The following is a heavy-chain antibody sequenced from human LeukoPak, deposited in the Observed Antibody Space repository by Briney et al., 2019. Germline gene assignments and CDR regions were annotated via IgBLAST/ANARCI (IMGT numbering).Heavy chain of an antibody. Sequence: SETLSLTCTVSGGSISSGGYYWSWIRQHPGKGLEWIGYIYYSGGTYYNPSLKSRVTISVDTSKNQFSLKLSSVTAADTAVYYCARVLGSGQLYYFDYWGQGTLVTVSS. D-gene: IGHD3-10*01. CDR3: ARVLGSGQLYYFDY. CDR2: IYYSGGT. CDR1: GGSISSGGYY. V-gene: IGHV4-31*03. J-gene: IGHJ4*02.